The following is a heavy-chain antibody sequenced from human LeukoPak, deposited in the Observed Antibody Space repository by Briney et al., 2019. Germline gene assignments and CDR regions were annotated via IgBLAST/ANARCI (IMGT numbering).Heavy chain of an antibody. D-gene: IGHD2-2*01. Sequence: GGSLRLSCAASGFTFSSYWMHWVRQAPGKGLGWVSRINSDGSSTSYADSVKGRFTISRDNAKNTLYLQMNSLRAEDTAVYYCAREDSEYCSSTSCPNYYYYGMDVWGQGTTVTVSS. V-gene: IGHV3-74*01. CDR3: AREDSEYCSSTSCPNYYYYGMDV. J-gene: IGHJ6*02. CDR1: GFTFSSYW. CDR2: INSDGSST.